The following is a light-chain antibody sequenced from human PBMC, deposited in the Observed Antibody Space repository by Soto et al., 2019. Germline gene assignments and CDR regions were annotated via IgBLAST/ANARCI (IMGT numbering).Light chain of an antibody. CDR3: SSYTSSSTV. CDR1: SSDVGGYNY. Sequence: QSGLTQPASVSGSPGQSITISCTGTSSDVGGYNYVSWYQQHPGKAPKLMIYEVSNRPSGVSNRFSGSKSGNTASLTISGLQAEDEADYYCSSYTSSSTVFGGGTKVTVL. J-gene: IGLJ3*02. CDR2: EVS. V-gene: IGLV2-14*01.